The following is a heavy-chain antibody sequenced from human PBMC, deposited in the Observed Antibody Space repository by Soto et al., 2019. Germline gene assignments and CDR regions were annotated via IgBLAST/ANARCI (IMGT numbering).Heavy chain of an antibody. CDR3: ARGLDDAVVVAATRYYYYYMDV. Sequence: QVQLVQSGAEVKKPGASVKVSCKASGYTFTSYGISWVRQAPGQGLEWMGWISAYNGNTNYAQKLQGRVTMTTDTSTSTAYMELSSLRSDDTAVYYCARGLDDAVVVAATRYYYYYMDVWGKGTTVTVSS. CDR1: GYTFTSYG. J-gene: IGHJ6*03. D-gene: IGHD2-15*01. CDR2: ISAYNGNT. V-gene: IGHV1-18*01.